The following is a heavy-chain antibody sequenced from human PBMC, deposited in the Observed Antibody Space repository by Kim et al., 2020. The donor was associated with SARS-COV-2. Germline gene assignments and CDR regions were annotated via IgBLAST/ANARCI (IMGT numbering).Heavy chain of an antibody. Sequence: GGSLRLSCAASGFTFSSYAFYWVRQAQGKGQEWVALRRYDGSNQYYADSVEGRFTISIDNSRNTAYPQLNSLRAEDTAMYYCARGRVAASIGFFDFWGQGPLVTVSS. V-gene: IGHV3-33*07. J-gene: IGHJ3*01. D-gene: IGHD2-15*01. CDR1: GFTFSSYA. CDR3: ARGRVAASIGFFDF. CDR2: RRYDGSNQ.